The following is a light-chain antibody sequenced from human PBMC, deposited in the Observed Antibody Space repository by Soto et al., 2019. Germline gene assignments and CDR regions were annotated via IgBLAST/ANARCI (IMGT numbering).Light chain of an antibody. V-gene: IGKV3-15*01. J-gene: IGKJ4*01. CDR1: HSVNSR. CDR3: QHYSYCPLT. Sequence: EIVMTQSPATLSVSPGERATLSFRASHSVNSRLAWYQQKPGQAPRLLIYGASTTATGLPRRFSGSGSWTEFTPTIRSLQSEDFAVYYCQHYSYCPLTFGGGTNVEIK. CDR2: GAS.